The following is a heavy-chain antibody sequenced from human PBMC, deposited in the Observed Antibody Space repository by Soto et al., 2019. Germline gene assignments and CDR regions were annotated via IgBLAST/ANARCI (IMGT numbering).Heavy chain of an antibody. CDR1: GGTFSSYT. D-gene: IGHD3-3*01. V-gene: IGHV1-69*08. Sequence: QVQLVQSGAEVKKPGSSVKVSCKASGGTFSSYTISWVRQAPGQGLEWMGRIIPILGIANYAQKFQGRVTITADKSTSKAYMELSSLRSEDTAVYYCARDSLDFWTCYYYYYMDVWGKGPTVVVSS. J-gene: IGHJ6*03. CDR2: IIPILGIA. CDR3: ARDSLDFWTCYYYYYMDV.